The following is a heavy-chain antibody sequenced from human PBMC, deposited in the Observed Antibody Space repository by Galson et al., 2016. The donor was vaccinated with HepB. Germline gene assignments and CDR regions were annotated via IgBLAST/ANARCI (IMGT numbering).Heavy chain of an antibody. Sequence: SLRLSCAGSGFTFNSYVMNWVRQAPGKGLEWVSAISGSGTNTYYEDSVKGRFTISRDNSKNTLFLQMNSLRAEDTAVYYCAKSLLGVTLVSYYYGMDVWGQGTTVTVSS. J-gene: IGHJ6*02. CDR2: ISGSGTNT. CDR1: GFTFNSYV. D-gene: IGHD2-21*02. CDR3: AKSLLGVTLVSYYYGMDV. V-gene: IGHV3-23*01.